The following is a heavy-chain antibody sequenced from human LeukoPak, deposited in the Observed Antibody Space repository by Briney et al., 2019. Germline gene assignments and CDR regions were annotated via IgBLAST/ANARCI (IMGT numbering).Heavy chain of an antibody. CDR1: GGPISSGDYY. V-gene: IGHV4-30-4*08. J-gene: IGHJ4*02. Sequence: SQTLSLTCTVSGGPISSGDYYWSWIRQPPGKGLEWIGYIYYSGSTYYNPSLKSRVTISVDTSKHQFSLKLSSVTAADTAVYYCARARLLLLGYCSSTSCTSFDYWGQGTLVTVSS. CDR3: ARARLLLLGYCSSTSCTSFDY. D-gene: IGHD2-2*01. CDR2: IYYSGST.